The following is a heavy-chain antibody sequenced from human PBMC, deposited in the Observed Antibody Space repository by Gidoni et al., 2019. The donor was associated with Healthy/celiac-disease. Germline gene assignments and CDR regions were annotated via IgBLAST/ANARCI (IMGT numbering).Heavy chain of an antibody. J-gene: IGHJ4*02. Sequence: QVQLVESGGGLVKPGGSLRLPCAASGFPFSDYYMSWIRQAPGKGLEWVSYISSSSSYTNYADSVKGRFTISRDNAKNSLYLQMNSLRAEDTAVYYCARTLRDIIDSSGYYFDYWGQGTLVTVSS. V-gene: IGHV3-11*05. CDR1: GFPFSDYY. CDR2: ISSSSSYT. D-gene: IGHD3-22*01. CDR3: ARTLRDIIDSSGYYFDY.